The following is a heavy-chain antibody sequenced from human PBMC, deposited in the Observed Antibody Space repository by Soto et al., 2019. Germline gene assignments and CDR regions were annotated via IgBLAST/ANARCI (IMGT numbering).Heavy chain of an antibody. V-gene: IGHV3-30-3*01. CDR2: ISYDGSIK. CDR3: ASNLYYGSGKPETYYRYFDY. J-gene: IGHJ4*02. Sequence: GGSLRLSCAASGFTFSTKAMHWVRQAPGMGLERVALISYDGSIKDYADSVKGRFTISRDNSKNTLYLQMDSLRAEDMAVYYCASNLYYGSGKPETYYRYFDYWGRGILVTV. D-gene: IGHD3-10*01. CDR1: GFTFSTKA.